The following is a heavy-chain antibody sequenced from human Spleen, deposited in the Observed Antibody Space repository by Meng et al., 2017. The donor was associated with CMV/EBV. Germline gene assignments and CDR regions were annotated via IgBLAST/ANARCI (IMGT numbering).Heavy chain of an antibody. Sequence: GESLKISCAASGFIFNGFAMSWVRQAAGKGLECVSTISGSGGSTFYGDSVKDRFTISRDNSRNTLYLQIYSLRAEDTAVYYCARGTVVSPGGYYFYGLDVWGPGTTVTVSS. J-gene: IGHJ6*02. CDR1: GFIFNGFA. CDR2: ISGSGGST. CDR3: ARGTVVSPGGYYFYGLDV. V-gene: IGHV3-23*01. D-gene: IGHD4-23*01.